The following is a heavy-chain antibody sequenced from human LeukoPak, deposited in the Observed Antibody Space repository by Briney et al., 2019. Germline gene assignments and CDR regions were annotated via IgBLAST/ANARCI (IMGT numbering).Heavy chain of an antibody. D-gene: IGHD1-26*01. CDR3: ARRVGAPYTWFDP. CDR1: GYTFSGYY. CDR2: INPNSGGT. J-gene: IGHJ5*02. Sequence: ASVKVSCKASGYTFSGYYMHWVRQAPGQGLEWMGWINPNSGGTNYAQKFQGRVTMTRDTSISTAYMELSRLSSDDTAVYYCARRVGAPYTWFDPWGRGTLVTVSS. V-gene: IGHV1-2*02.